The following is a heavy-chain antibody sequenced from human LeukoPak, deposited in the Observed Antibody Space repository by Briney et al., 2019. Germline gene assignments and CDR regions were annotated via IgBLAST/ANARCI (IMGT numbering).Heavy chain of an antibody. D-gene: IGHD3-10*01. J-gene: IGHJ3*02. CDR1: GDSISRFY. CDR2: YTGDT. Sequence: SETLSLTCSVSGDSISRFYWSWVRQPPGKGLEWIGYTGDTNYNPSLKSRVTISLDASKSQFSLKLTSVTAADTAVYYCARRHKVGAGDALDIWGQGTMVTVSS. V-gene: IGHV4-59*08. CDR3: ARRHKVGAGDALDI.